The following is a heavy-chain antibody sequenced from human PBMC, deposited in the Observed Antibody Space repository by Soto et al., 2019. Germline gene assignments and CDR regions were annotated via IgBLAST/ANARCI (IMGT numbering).Heavy chain of an antibody. V-gene: IGHV3-7*03. D-gene: IGHD2-2*01. Sequence: EVQLVESGGGLVQPGGSLRLSCAASGLSFGSYWMSWVRQAPGKGLEWVANIKEDGSEENYVDSLKGRFTISRDNAKNSLYLQMNSLRAEDTAIYYCAREDIVVINGMDVWGQGTTVTVSS. CDR3: AREDIVVINGMDV. J-gene: IGHJ6*02. CDR1: GLSFGSYW. CDR2: IKEDGSEE.